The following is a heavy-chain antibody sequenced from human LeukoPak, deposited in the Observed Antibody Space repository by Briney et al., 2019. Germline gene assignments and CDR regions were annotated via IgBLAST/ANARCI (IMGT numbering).Heavy chain of an antibody. D-gene: IGHD2-21*01. CDR1: GGSITSSSYY. CDR3: AEHGVFPGSRAFDF. J-gene: IGHJ3*01. V-gene: IGHV4-61*05. Sequence: SETLSLTCSVSGGSITSSSYYWSWIRQPPGKGLEWIGYIYYSGSTNYNPSLKSRVTLSVDTSKNQFSLKLRSVTAADTAVYYFAEHGVFPGSRAFDFWGQGTGVNVSS. CDR2: IYYSGST.